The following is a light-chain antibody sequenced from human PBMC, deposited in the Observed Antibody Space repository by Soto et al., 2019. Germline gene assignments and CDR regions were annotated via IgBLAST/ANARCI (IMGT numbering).Light chain of an antibody. J-gene: IGKJ1*01. CDR2: KAS. CDR1: QSIGSW. Sequence: DLQLTQSPSTLSASVGDRVTITCRASQSIGSWLAWYQQKPGKAPKLLIYKASTLESGVPSRFSGSGSGTEFTLTISSLQPDDFATYYCQQYNSLFGQGTKVEIK. CDR3: QQYNSL. V-gene: IGKV1-5*03.